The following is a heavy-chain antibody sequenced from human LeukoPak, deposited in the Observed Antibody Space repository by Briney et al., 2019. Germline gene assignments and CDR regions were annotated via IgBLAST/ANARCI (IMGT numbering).Heavy chain of an antibody. Sequence: SGGSLRLSCAASGFTFSSYGMHWVRQAPGKGLEWVAMIWYDGSNKYYIDSVKGRFTISRDNSKNTVYLQMNSLRAEDTAVHYCAKDHYWSIDYWGRGTLVTVSS. CDR3: AKDHYWSIDY. D-gene: IGHD3-3*01. V-gene: IGHV3-33*06. CDR2: IWYDGSNK. J-gene: IGHJ4*02. CDR1: GFTFSSYG.